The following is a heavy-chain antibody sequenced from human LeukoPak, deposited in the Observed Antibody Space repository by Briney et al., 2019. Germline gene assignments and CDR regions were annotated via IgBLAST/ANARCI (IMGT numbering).Heavy chain of an antibody. J-gene: IGHJ3*02. V-gene: IGHV1-69*01. D-gene: IGHD3-3*01. CDR2: IIPIFGTA. CDR3: AGRVMNYDFWSGYYSTEGAFDI. Sequence: SVKVSCKASGGTFSSYAISWVRQAPGQGLEWMGGIIPIFGTANYAQKFQGRVTITADESTSTAYMELSSLRSEDTAVYYCAGRVMNYDFWSGYYSTEGAFDIWGQGTMVTVSS. CDR1: GGTFSSYA.